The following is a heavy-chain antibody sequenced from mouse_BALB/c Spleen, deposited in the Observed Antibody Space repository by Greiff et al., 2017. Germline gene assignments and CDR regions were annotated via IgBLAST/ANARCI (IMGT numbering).Heavy chain of an antibody. CDR3: ARVTTDYFDY. CDR2: ISYDGSN. Sequence: DVQLQESGPGLVKPSQSLSLTCSVTGYSITSGYYWNWIRQFPGNKLEWMGYISYDGSNNYNPSLKNRISITRDTSKNQFFLNLNSVTTEDTATYYCARVTTDYFDYWGQGTTLTVSS. CDR1: GYSITSGYY. J-gene: IGHJ2*01. D-gene: IGHD1-1*01. V-gene: IGHV3-6*02.